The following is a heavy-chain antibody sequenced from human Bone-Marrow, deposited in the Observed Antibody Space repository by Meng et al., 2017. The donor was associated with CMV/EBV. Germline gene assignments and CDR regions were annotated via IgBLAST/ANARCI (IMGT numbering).Heavy chain of an antibody. V-gene: IGHV1-69*05. Sequence: SVKVSCEASGGTFSSYAISWVRQAPGQGLEWMGGIIPIFGTANYAQKFQGRVTITTDESTSTAYMELSSLRSEDTAVYYCASGYYDSSGYYGSFDYWGQGTLVTVSS. CDR2: IIPIFGTA. CDR1: GGTFSSYA. D-gene: IGHD3-22*01. CDR3: ASGYYDSSGYYGSFDY. J-gene: IGHJ4*02.